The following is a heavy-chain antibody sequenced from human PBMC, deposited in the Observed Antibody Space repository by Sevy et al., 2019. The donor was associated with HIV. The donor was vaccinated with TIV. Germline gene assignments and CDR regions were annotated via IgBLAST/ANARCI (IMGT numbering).Heavy chain of an antibody. V-gene: IGHV7-4-1*02. CDR1: GYTFTSYA. CDR3: ARDPATKPRVFVGDWFDP. J-gene: IGHJ5*02. D-gene: IGHD2-8*01. CDR2: INTNTGNP. Sequence: ASVKVSCKASGYTFTSYAMNWVRQAPGQGLEWMGWINTNTGNPTYAQGFTGRFVFSLDTSVSTAYLQISSLKAEDTAVYYCARDPATKPRVFVGDWFDPWGQGTLVTVSS.